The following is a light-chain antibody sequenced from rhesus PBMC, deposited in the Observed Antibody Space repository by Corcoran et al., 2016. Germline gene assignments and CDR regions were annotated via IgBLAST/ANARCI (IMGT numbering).Light chain of an antibody. J-gene: IGKJ2*01. Sequence: DIVMAQSPDSLAVSLGERVTINCKSSQRLVFRSNNYNYSAWDQQKPGQAPKLLCYWASIREPGVPNRFSGSGSWTVFTLTISSLQAEDVAMCYYLQYYSTPYGFGQGTKVEIK. CDR1: QRLVFRSNNYNY. CDR2: WAS. CDR3: LQYYSTPYG. V-gene: IGKV4-1*01.